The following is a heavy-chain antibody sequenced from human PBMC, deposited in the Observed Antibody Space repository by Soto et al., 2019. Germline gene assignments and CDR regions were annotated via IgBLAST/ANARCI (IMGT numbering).Heavy chain of an antibody. CDR3: ARSYYDSTGFAVDP. CDR1: GASVSHGY. CDR2: MYVGGSF. J-gene: IGHJ5*02. D-gene: IGHD3-22*01. V-gene: IGHV4-59*02. Sequence: QMQLQASGTGLVKPSETLSLPCNVSGASVSHGYWSWMRQPTGKGLEWIGFMYVGGSFNYNPSLTIRATISVETSKNQFSMKLTSVTASDTAVYYCARSYYDSTGFAVDPWGQGTLVTVSS.